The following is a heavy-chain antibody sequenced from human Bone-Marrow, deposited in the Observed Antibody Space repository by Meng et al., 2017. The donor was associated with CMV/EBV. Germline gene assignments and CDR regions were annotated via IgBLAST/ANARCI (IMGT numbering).Heavy chain of an antibody. CDR2: IHYSGDT. V-gene: IGHV4-39*07. D-gene: IGHD1-1*01. CDR3: ARYGTPGFDP. Sequence: GSLRLSCTVSGGSISGTSYYWGWIRQPPGKGLECIGGIHYSGDTHNNSSLKSRVTLSVDTSKNQFSLRLKSVTAADTAVYFCARYGTPGFDPWGQGILVTVSS. J-gene: IGHJ5*02. CDR1: GGSISGTSYY.